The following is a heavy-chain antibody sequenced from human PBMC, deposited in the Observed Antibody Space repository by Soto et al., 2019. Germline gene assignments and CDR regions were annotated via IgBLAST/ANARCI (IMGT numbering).Heavy chain of an antibody. Sequence: PSETLSLTCAVYGGSFSGHYWSWTRQPPGKGLEWIGEINHSGSINYNPSLKSRVTISVDTSKNQFSLKLSSVTAADTAVYYCARGDWAARFDYWGQGALVTVSS. V-gene: IGHV4-34*01. J-gene: IGHJ4*02. D-gene: IGHD2-15*01. CDR3: ARGDWAARFDY. CDR1: GGSFSGHY. CDR2: INHSGSI.